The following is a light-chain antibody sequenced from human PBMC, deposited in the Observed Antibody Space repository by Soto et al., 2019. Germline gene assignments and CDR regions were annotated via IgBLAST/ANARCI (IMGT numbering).Light chain of an antibody. V-gene: IGKV4-1*01. CDR1: QSVLYSSNNKTY. CDR2: WAS. CDR3: QQYYRPWT. Sequence: DIVMTQSPDSLAVSLGERATINCKSSQSVLYSSNNKTYLAWYQQKPGQPPTLLIYWASTRESGVPDRFSGSGSGTDFTLTISSLQAEDVAVYYCQQYYRPWTFGQGTKVEIK. J-gene: IGKJ1*01.